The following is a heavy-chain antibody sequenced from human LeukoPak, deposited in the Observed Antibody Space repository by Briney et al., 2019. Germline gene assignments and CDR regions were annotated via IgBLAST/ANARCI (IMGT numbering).Heavy chain of an antibody. CDR3: AREGYYDSSGLDYFDY. J-gene: IGHJ4*02. D-gene: IGHD3-22*01. V-gene: IGHV4-59*01. CDR2: IYYSGST. CDR1: GGSISSYY. Sequence: SETLSLTCTVSGGSISSYYWSWIRQPPGKGLEWIGYIYYSGSTNYNPSLKSRVTISVDTSKNQFSLKLSSVTAADTAVYYCAREGYYDSSGLDYFDYWGQGTLVTVSS.